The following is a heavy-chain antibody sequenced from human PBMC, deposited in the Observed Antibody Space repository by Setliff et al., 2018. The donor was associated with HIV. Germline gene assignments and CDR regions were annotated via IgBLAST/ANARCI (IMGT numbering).Heavy chain of an antibody. CDR2: SYPGDSDS. CDR1: GYSFNSYL. D-gene: IGHD6-19*01. V-gene: IGHV5-51*01. Sequence: PGASLKLSCQGSGYSFNSYLLGWVRQMPGKGLEWMGISYPGDSDSRYSPSFQGQVTISAYKSISTAYLQWSSLKASDTAMYYCSRLATSSAYYHNIDYWGQGTLVTVSS. J-gene: IGHJ4*02. CDR3: SRLATSSAYYHNIDY.